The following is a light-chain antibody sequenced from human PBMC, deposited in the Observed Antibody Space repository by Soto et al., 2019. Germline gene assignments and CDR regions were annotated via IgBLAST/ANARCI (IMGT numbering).Light chain of an antibody. Sequence: DIQMTQSPSSLSASVGDRVTITCRASQTIRTSLNWYQQKPGQAPNLLIYAASSLQSGVPSRFGVSGCVTDFTLTISSLQPEDFATYFCQQSYSTPLSFGPGTKVDV. V-gene: IGKV1-39*01. CDR3: QQSYSTPLS. J-gene: IGKJ3*01. CDR1: QTIRTS. CDR2: AAS.